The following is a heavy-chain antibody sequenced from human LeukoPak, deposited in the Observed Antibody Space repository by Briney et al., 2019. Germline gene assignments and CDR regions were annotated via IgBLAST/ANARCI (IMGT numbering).Heavy chain of an antibody. CDR3: ARDSAGGPYYYYMDV. CDR1: GFTFSSYW. Sequence: GGSLRLSCAASGFTFSSYWMSWVRQAPGKGLEWVANIKQDGSEKYYVDSVKGRFTISRDNAKNSLYLQMNSLRAEDTAVYYCARDSAGGPYYYYMDVWGKGTTVTVSS. J-gene: IGHJ6*03. CDR2: IKQDGSEK. V-gene: IGHV3-7*01. D-gene: IGHD3-10*01.